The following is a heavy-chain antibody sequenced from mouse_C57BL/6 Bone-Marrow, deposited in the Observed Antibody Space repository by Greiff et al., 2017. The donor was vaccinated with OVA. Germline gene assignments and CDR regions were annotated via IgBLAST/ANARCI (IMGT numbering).Heavy chain of an antibody. J-gene: IGHJ3*01. D-gene: IGHD1-1*01. V-gene: IGHV1-50*01. CDR2: IDPSDSYT. CDR3: ASIITTVVAPGWFAY. CDR1: GYTFTSYW. Sequence: QVQLQQPGAELVKPGASVKLSCKASGYTFTSYWMQWVKQRPGQGLEWIGEIDPSDSYTNYNQKFKGKAILTVDTSSSTAYMQLSSLTSEDSAVYYCASIITTVVAPGWFAYWGQGTLVTVSA.